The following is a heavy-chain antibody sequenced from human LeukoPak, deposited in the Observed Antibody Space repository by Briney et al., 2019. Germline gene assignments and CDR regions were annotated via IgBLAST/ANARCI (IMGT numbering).Heavy chain of an antibody. J-gene: IGHJ4*02. Sequence: PSETLSLTCAVSGGSFSGFYWTWIRQPPGKGLEWIGEINHSGTTNYYPSLKSRVTISIDTSKNQLSLKLTSVTAADTAVYYCARLRGQYFDYWGQGTLVTVSS. D-gene: IGHD3-10*01. CDR2: INHSGTT. CDR3: ARLRGQYFDY. CDR1: GGSFSGFY. V-gene: IGHV4-34*01.